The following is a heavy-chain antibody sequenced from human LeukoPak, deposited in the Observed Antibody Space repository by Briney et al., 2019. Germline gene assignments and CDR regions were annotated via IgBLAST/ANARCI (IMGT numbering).Heavy chain of an antibody. CDR3: ATSRSAAGYAFDY. Sequence: SETLSLTCAVYGGSFSDYYWTWIRQPPGKGLEWIGEINHSGSTNYNPSLKSRVTISVDTSKKQFFLRLSSVTAADTAVYYCATSRSAAGYAFDYWGQGTLVTVSS. V-gene: IGHV4-34*01. CDR2: INHSGST. CDR1: GGSFSDYY. D-gene: IGHD6-13*01. J-gene: IGHJ4*02.